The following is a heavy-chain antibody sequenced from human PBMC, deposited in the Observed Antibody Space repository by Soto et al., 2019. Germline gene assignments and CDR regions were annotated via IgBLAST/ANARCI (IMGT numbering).Heavy chain of an antibody. J-gene: IGHJ6*02. CDR2: INHSGST. CDR1: GGSFSGYY. Sequence: LSLTCAVYGGSFSGYYWSWIRQPPGKGLEWIGEINHSGSTNYNPSLKSQVTISVDTSKNQFSLKLSSVTAADTAVYYCARALYYDFWSGYSPLPYYYYGMDVWGQGTTVTVSS. D-gene: IGHD3-3*01. CDR3: ARALYYDFWSGYSPLPYYYYGMDV. V-gene: IGHV4-34*01.